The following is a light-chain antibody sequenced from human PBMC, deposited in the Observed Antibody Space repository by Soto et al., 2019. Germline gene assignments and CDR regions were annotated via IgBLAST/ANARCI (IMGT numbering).Light chain of an antibody. CDR1: QSVSTN. Sequence: IGMPQSPATLSVSPGERATLSCRTSQSVSTNLAWYQQKPGQAPRLLIYGASTRATGIPARFSGSGSGTEFTLTISSLQSEDFAVYYCQQYNKWPRTFGQGTKVDI. V-gene: IGKV3-15*01. CDR3: QQYNKWPRT. J-gene: IGKJ1*01. CDR2: GAS.